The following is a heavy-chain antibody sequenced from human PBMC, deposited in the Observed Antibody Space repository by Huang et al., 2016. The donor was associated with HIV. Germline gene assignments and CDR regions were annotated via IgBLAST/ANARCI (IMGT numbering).Heavy chain of an antibody. J-gene: IGHJ4*02. V-gene: IGHV4-39*01. CDR3: ASQHIGAAATWF. D-gene: IGHD6-13*01. CDR1: GDFISSTNYY. Sequence: QLQLQESGPGQVKPSETLSLTCTVSGDFISSTNYYWGWIRQSPGTGLEWVGSVYQSGSTNYNPSLKSRVTLSVDTSRNHCSLRLNSVTAADTAVYYCASQHIGAAATWFWGRGTQVAVSS. CDR2: VYQSGST.